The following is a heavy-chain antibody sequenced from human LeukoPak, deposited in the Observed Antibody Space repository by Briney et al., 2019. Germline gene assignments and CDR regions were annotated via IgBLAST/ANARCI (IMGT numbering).Heavy chain of an antibody. CDR3: GCASRTGYYYYGMDV. CDR1: GYTFTGYY. Sequence: ASVNVSCTASGYTFTGYYMHWVRQAPGQGLEWMGRINPNSGGTNYAQKFQGRVTMTRDTSISTAYMELSRLRSDDTAVYYCGCASRTGYYYYGMDVWGQGTTVTVSS. CDR2: INPNSGGT. V-gene: IGHV1-2*06. D-gene: IGHD1-14*01. J-gene: IGHJ6*02.